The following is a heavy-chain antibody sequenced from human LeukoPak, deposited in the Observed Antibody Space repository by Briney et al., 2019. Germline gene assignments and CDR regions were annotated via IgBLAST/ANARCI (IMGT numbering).Heavy chain of an antibody. CDR1: GYTFTGYY. J-gene: IGHJ1*01. V-gene: IGHV1-2*02. CDR3: ARRSPYYYDSSGYNYEYFQH. CDR2: INPNSGGT. Sequence: GASVKVSCKASGYTFTGYYMHWVRQAPGQGLEWMGWINPNSGGTNYAQKFQGRVTTTRDTSISTAYMELSRLRSDDTAVYYCARRSPYYYDSSGYNYEYFQHWGQGTLVTVSS. D-gene: IGHD3-22*01.